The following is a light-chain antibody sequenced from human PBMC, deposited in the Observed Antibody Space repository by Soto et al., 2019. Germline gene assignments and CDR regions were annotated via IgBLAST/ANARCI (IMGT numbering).Light chain of an antibody. CDR3: QQYVSTPLT. CDR2: GAS. Sequence: EIVLTQSPGTLSFSPGERATLSCRASQSVGTYLAWYQQKPGQAPRLLIYGASSRATGIPDRFSGSGSGTDFTLTISRLEPEDFAVYYCQQYVSTPLTLGVGTKVDIX. V-gene: IGKV3-20*01. J-gene: IGKJ4*01. CDR1: QSVGTY.